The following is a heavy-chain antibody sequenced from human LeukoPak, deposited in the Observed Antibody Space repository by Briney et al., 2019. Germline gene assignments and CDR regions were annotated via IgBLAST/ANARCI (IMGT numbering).Heavy chain of an antibody. J-gene: IGHJ4*02. CDR3: ARSLIVASEDY. D-gene: IGHD3-22*01. Sequence: KPGGSLRLSCAASGFRFDSFYMGWIRQVAGKGLDYIAFISASGAVPYYAESVKGRFTISRDNAKNSVSLQMNSLSADDTAVYYCARSLIVASEDYWGQGTLVTVSS. V-gene: IGHV3-11*04. CDR1: GFRFDSFY. CDR2: ISASGAVP.